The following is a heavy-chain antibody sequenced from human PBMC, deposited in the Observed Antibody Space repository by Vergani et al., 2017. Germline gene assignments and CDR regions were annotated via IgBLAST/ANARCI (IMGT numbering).Heavy chain of an antibody. V-gene: IGHV3-23*04. J-gene: IGHJ4*02. CDR1: GLPVSGFAFNTYA. Sequence: RLVQSGGGLAHPGGSLRLSCAASGLPVSGFAFNTYAMIWVRQAPGKGLEWVSGISGSGSSKFYEDSLKGRVTISRDNSKNTLFLEMNSLRTEDTATYFCAKGLGITLTAVWGGLDSWGPGTVVLVSS. CDR2: ISGSGSSK. D-gene: IGHD3-16*01. CDR3: AKGLGITLTAVWGGLDS.